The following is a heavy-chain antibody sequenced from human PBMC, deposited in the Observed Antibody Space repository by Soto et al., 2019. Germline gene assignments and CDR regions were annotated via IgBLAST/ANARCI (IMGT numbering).Heavy chain of an antibody. CDR1: GDSMSSSNW. J-gene: IGHJ4*02. Sequence: PSETLSLTCTVSGDSMSSSNWWNWVRQPPGKGLEWIGEAHHSGRTNYNPSLKGRVTISVDRSQNHFSLQLTSVTAADTAVYYCARSEATALDYSGQGTLVTVSS. CDR2: AHHSGRT. CDR3: ARSEATALDY. V-gene: IGHV4-4*02.